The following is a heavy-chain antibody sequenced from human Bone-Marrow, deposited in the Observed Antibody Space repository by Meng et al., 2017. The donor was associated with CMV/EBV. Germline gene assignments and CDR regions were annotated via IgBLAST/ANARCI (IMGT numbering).Heavy chain of an antibody. CDR2: ISGSGGST. J-gene: IGHJ4*02. D-gene: IGHD3-3*01. CDR1: GFSFSDYA. Sequence: GGSLRLSCAASGFSFSDYAMNWVRQAPGNGLEWVSSISGSGGSTYYADSVKGRFTISRDNSKNTLYLQMNSLRAEDTAVYYCAKADFWSAYPPTAFDYWGQGTLVTVSS. CDR3: AKADFWSAYPPTAFDY. V-gene: IGHV3-23*01.